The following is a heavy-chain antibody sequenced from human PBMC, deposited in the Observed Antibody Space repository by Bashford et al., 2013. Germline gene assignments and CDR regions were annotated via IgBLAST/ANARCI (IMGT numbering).Heavy chain of an antibody. Sequence: SETLSLTCAVYGGSFSGYYWSWIRQPPGKGLEWIGEINHSGSTNYNPSLKSRVTISVDTSKNQFSLNLTSVTAADTAVYYCARGPQYYDFWSGYPYFYNYGMDVWGPGTTVTVSS. CDR3: ARGPQYYDFWSGYPYFYNYGMDV. V-gene: IGHV4-34*01. CDR1: GGSFSGYY. CDR2: INHSGST. J-gene: IGHJ6*02. D-gene: IGHD3-3*01.